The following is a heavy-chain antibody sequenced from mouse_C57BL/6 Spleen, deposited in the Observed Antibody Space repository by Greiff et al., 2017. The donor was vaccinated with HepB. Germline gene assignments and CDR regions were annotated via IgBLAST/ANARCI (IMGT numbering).Heavy chain of an antibody. Sequence: VQLQQSGPELVKPGASVKIPCKASGYTFTDYNMDWVKQSHGKSLEWIGDINPNNGGTIYNQKFKGKATLTVDKSSSTAYMELRSLTSEDTAVYYCARFEPYGSSYKWYFDVWGTGTTVTVSS. D-gene: IGHD1-1*01. CDR2: INPNNGGT. CDR3: ARFEPYGSSYKWYFDV. V-gene: IGHV1-18*01. J-gene: IGHJ1*03. CDR1: GYTFTDYN.